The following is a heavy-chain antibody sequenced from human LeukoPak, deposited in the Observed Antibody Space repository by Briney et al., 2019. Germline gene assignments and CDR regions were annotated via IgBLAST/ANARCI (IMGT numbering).Heavy chain of an antibody. CDR1: GGTFSSYA. D-gene: IGHD1-1*01. CDR3: ARGATVYYYYYKDV. J-gene: IGHJ6*03. Sequence: ASVKVSCKASGGTFSSYAISWVRQAPGQGLEWMGGIIPIFGTANYAQKFQGRVTITTDESTSTAYMELSSLRSEDTAVYYCARGATVYYYYYKDVWGKGTTVTVSS. V-gene: IGHV1-69*05. CDR2: IIPIFGTA.